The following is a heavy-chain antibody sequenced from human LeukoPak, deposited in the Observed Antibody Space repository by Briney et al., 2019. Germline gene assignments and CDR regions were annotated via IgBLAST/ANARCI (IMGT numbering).Heavy chain of an antibody. CDR1: GGSISSYY. CDR3: ARVGGYETEGHFDY. D-gene: IGHD5-12*01. Sequence: SETLSLTCTVSGGSISSYYWSWIRQPPGKGLEWIGYIYYSGSTNYNPSLKSRVTISVDTSKNQFSLKLSSVTAADTAVYYCARVGGYETEGHFDYWGQGTLVTVSS. CDR2: IYYSGST. V-gene: IGHV4-59*01. J-gene: IGHJ4*02.